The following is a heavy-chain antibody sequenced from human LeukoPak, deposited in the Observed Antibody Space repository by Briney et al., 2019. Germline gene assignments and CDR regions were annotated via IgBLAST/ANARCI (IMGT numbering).Heavy chain of an antibody. D-gene: IGHD1-26*01. Sequence: GASVKVSCKASGYTFTGYYMHWVRQAPGQGLEWMGWINPNSGGTNYAQKFQGRVTMTRDTSISTAYMELSRLRSDDTAVYYCATEGELEGSDAFDIWGQGTMVTVSS. CDR2: INPNSGGT. J-gene: IGHJ3*02. V-gene: IGHV1-2*02. CDR1: GYTFTGYY. CDR3: ATEGELEGSDAFDI.